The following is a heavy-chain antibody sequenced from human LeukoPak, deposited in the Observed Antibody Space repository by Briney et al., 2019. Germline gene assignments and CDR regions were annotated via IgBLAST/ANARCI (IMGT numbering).Heavy chain of an antibody. J-gene: IGHJ4*02. CDR3: AREESSSSFDY. V-gene: IGHV7-4-1*02. D-gene: IGHD6-6*01. Sequence: ASVKVSCKASGYTFTSYGISWVRQAPGQGLEWMGWINTNTGNPTYAQGFTGRFVFSLDTSVSTAYLQISSLKAEDTAVYYCAREESSSSFDYWGQGTLVTVSS. CDR1: GYTFTSYG. CDR2: INTNTGNP.